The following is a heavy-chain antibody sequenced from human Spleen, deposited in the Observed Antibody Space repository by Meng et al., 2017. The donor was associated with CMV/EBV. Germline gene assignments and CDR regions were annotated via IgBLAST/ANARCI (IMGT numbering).Heavy chain of an antibody. CDR1: GGSFSGYY. CDR2: INHSGST. CDR3: ARPRYSTSSPFDD. Sequence: CDVYGGSFSGYYWSWIRQPPGKGLEWIGEINHSGSTNYNQSLKSRAAISVDTPKNQFSLKLRSLTAADTAVYYCARPRYSTSSPFDDWGRGTLVTVSS. V-gene: IGHV4-34*01. D-gene: IGHD6-6*01. J-gene: IGHJ4*02.